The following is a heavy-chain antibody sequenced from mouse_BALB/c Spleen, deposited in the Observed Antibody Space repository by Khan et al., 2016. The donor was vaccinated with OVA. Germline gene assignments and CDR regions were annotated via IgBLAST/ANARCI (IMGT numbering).Heavy chain of an antibody. Sequence: VPLQQSGPELVKPGASMKISCKASGYSFTDYTMNWVKQSHGTNHEWIGLINPYNGGPRYNQKFKSQPTLTVDKSSSPAYMELLRLTSEDSAVNYCTKGSNYVGYSMDYWSQGTSVTVSS. CDR2: INPYNGGP. V-gene: IGHV1-18*01. CDR1: GYSFTDYT. J-gene: IGHJ4*01. CDR3: TKGSNYVGYSMDY. D-gene: IGHD2-5*01.